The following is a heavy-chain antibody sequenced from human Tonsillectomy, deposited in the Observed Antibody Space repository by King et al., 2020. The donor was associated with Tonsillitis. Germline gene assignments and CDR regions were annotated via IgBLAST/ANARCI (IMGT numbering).Heavy chain of an antibody. J-gene: IGHJ6*02. Sequence: VQLVQSGAEVKKPGASVKVSCKASGYTFTRYPMHWVRQAPGQRLEWMGWINADNGNTKYSQKFHDRLTITRDTSASTAYMELSGLSSEDTAVYYCARGDDDYDDYVTSYYYGMDVWGQGTTVTVSS. D-gene: IGHD4-17*01. CDR2: INADNGNT. CDR3: ARGDDDYDDYVTSYYYGMDV. V-gene: IGHV1-3*01. CDR1: GYTFTRYP.